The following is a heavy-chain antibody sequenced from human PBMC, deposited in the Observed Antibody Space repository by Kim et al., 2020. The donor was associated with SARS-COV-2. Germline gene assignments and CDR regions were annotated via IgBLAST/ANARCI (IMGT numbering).Heavy chain of an antibody. CDR3: ARHEGYGDYAGVIDY. CDR1: GGSISSSSYY. V-gene: IGHV4-39*01. D-gene: IGHD4-17*01. J-gene: IGHJ4*02. CDR2: IYYSGST. Sequence: SETLSLTCTVSGGSISSSSYYWGWIRQPPGKGLEWIGSIYYSGSTYYNPSLKSRVTISVDTSKNQFSLKLSSVTAADTAVYYCARHEGYGDYAGVIDYWGQGTLVTVSS.